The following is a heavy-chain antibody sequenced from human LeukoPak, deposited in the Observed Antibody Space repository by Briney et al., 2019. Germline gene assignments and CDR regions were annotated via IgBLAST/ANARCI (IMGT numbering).Heavy chain of an antibody. CDR2: IRYDGSNK. CDR3: AREHSGYDFPGRDYYYMDV. V-gene: IGHV3-30*02. Sequence: GGSLRLSCAASGFIFNTYVMHWVRQAPGKGLEWLAFIRYDGSNKNYADSVMGRFTISRDNTKNSLYLQMNSLRAEDTAVYYCAREHSGYDFPGRDYYYMDVWGKGTTVTVSS. D-gene: IGHD5-12*01. J-gene: IGHJ6*03. CDR1: GFIFNTYV.